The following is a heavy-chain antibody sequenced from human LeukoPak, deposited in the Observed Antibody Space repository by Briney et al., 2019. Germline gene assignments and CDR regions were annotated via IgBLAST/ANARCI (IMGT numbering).Heavy chain of an antibody. CDR1: GGSISSGGYY. D-gene: IGHD6-19*01. CDR3: ASLAVAGHY. V-gene: IGHV4-30-2*01. CDR2: IYHSGST. Sequence: SQTLSLTCTVSGGSISSGGYYWSWIRQPPGKGLEWIGYIYHSGSTYYNPSLKSRVTISVDRSKNQFSLKLSSVTAADTAVYYCASLAVAGHYWGQGTLVTVSS. J-gene: IGHJ4*02.